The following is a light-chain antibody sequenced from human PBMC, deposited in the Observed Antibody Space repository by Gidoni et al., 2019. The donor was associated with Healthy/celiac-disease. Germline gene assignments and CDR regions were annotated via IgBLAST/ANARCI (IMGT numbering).Light chain of an antibody. J-gene: IGKJ5*01. CDR1: QSVSSY. Sequence: IVLPQSPATLSLSPGDRATLSCRASQSVSSYLAWYQQKPGQAPRLLIYDASNRATGSPARFSGSGSGTDFTLTISSLEPEDVAVYYCRQRSNWPITFGQGTRLEIK. V-gene: IGKV3-11*01. CDR2: DAS. CDR3: RQRSNWPIT.